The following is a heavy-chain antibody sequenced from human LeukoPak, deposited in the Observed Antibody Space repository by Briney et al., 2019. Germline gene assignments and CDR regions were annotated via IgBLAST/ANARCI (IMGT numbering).Heavy chain of an antibody. CDR2: ISGSGGST. V-gene: IGHV3-23*01. J-gene: IGHJ4*02. CDR3: ARKSKVAGTVRYFDY. D-gene: IGHD6-19*01. CDR1: GFTFSSYA. Sequence: GGSLRLSCAASGFTFSSYAMSWVRQAPGKGLEWVSAISGSGGSTYYADSVKGRFTISRDNAKNSLYLQMNSLRAEDTAVYYCARKSKVAGTVRYFDYWGQGTLVTVSS.